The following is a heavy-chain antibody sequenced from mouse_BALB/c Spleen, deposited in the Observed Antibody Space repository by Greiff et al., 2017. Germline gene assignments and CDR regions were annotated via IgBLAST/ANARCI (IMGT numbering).Heavy chain of an antibody. CDR1: GYTFTSYW. J-gene: IGHJ3*01. V-gene: IGHV1-87*01. CDR3: AREGGAAWFAY. Sequence: VQLQQSGAELARPGASVKLSCKASGYTFTSYWMQWVKQRPGQGLEWIGAIYPGDGDTRYTQKFKGKATLTADKSSSTAYMQLSSLASEDSAVYYCAREGGAAWFAYWGQGTLVTVSA. CDR2: IYPGDGDT.